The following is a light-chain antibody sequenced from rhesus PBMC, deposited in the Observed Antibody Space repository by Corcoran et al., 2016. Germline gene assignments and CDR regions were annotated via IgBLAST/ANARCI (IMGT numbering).Light chain of an antibody. CDR3: LQYNSKPCT. J-gene: IGKJ3*01. V-gene: IGKV1-36*01. CDR1: QGISNY. Sequence: DIQMTQSPSSLSASVGDRVTITCRASQGISNYLSWYQQKTGKVPKRLIYAASSLESGVPSRFSGSGSGTEFTLTISSLQPEDFAVYYCLQYNSKPCTFGPGTKLDIK. CDR2: AAS.